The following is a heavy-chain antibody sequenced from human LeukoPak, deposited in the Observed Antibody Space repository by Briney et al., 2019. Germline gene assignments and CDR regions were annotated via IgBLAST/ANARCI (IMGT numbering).Heavy chain of an antibody. CDR1: GGTFSSYA. J-gene: IGHJ4*02. CDR2: IIPIFGTA. D-gene: IGHD4-11*01. Sequence: ASVKVSCKASGGTFSSYAISWVRQAPGQGLGWMGGIIPIFGTANYAQKFQGRVTITADESTSSAYMELSSLRSEDTAVYYCANDYSGPFDYWGQGTLVTVSS. CDR3: ANDYSGPFDY. V-gene: IGHV1-69*01.